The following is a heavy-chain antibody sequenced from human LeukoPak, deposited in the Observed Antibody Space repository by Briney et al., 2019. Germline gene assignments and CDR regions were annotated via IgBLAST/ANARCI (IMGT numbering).Heavy chain of an antibody. CDR1: GGSISSSSYY. V-gene: IGHV4-39*01. J-gene: IGHJ4*02. CDR3: ARYRPGRPMYYFDY. Sequence: SETLSLTCTVSGGSISSSSYYWGWIRQPPGKGLEGIGSIYYSGSTYYNPSLKSRVTISVDTSKNQFSLKLSSVTAADAAVYYCARYRPGRPMYYFDYWGQGTLVTVSS. CDR2: IYYSGST.